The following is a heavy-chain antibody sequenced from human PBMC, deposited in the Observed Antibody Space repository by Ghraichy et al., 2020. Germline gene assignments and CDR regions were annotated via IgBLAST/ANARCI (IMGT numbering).Heavy chain of an antibody. CDR2: IFSNDEK. D-gene: IGHD2-2*01. CDR1: GFSLSNARMG. Sequence: SGPTRVKPTETLTLTCTVSGFSLSNARMGVSWIRQPPGKALEWLAHIFSNDEKSYSTSLKSRLTISKDTSKSRVVLTMTNMDPVDTATYYCARIVCSSTSCYQGRPWISPADPWGQGTLVTVSS. V-gene: IGHV2-26*01. J-gene: IGHJ5*02. CDR3: ARIVCSSTSCYQGRPWISPADP.